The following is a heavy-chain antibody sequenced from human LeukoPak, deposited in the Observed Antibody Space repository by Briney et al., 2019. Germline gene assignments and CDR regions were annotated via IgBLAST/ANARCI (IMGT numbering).Heavy chain of an antibody. V-gene: IGHV1-24*01. CDR1: GYTLTELS. J-gene: IGHJ4*02. Sequence: ASVKVSCKVSGYTLTELSMHWVRQAPGKGLEWMGGFDPEDGETIYAQKFQGRVTMTKDTSTDTAYMELSSLRSEDTAVYYCATAGHSSGWYYFDYWGQGTLVTVSS. D-gene: IGHD6-19*01. CDR2: FDPEDGET. CDR3: ATAGHSSGWYYFDY.